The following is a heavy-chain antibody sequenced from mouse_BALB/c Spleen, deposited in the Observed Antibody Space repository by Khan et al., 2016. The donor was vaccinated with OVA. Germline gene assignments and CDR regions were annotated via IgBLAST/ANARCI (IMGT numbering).Heavy chain of an antibody. CDR3: AKDPPYYAMDY. CDR1: GFSLTDYA. Sequence: QVQLKQSGPGLVAPSQSLSITCTVSGFSLTDYAVSWIRQPPGKGLEWLGVIWGGGSKYYNSALKSRLSISKENSKSQVFLKMNSLQTDDTAMYYCAKDPPYYAMDYWGQGTSVTVSS. CDR2: IWGGGSK. J-gene: IGHJ4*01. V-gene: IGHV2-6-5*01.